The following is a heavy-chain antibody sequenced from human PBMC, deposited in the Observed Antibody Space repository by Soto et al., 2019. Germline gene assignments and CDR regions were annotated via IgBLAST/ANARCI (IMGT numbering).Heavy chain of an antibody. CDR2: ISSSSSYI. J-gene: IGHJ4*02. D-gene: IGHD6-13*01. CDR1: GFTFSSYS. CDR3: ASGGSAAAGTPSDY. Sequence: PGWALRLSCAASGFTFSSYSMNWVRQAPGKGLEWVSSISSSSSYIYYADSVKGRFTISRDNAKNSLYLQMNSLRAEDTAVYYCASGGSAAAGTPSDYWGQGTLVTASS. V-gene: IGHV3-21*01.